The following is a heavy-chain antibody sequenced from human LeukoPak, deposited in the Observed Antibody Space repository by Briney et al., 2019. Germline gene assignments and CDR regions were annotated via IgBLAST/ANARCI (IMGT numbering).Heavy chain of an antibody. CDR2: IYYSGST. CDR3: ARERYPDY. D-gene: IGHD1-1*01. Sequence: SETLSLTCTVSGGSISSYYWSWIRQPPGKGLEWIGYIYYSGSTNYNPSLKSRVTISVDTSKNQFSLKLSSVTAADTAVYYCARERYPDYWGQGTLVTVSS. CDR1: GGSISSYY. V-gene: IGHV4-59*01. J-gene: IGHJ4*02.